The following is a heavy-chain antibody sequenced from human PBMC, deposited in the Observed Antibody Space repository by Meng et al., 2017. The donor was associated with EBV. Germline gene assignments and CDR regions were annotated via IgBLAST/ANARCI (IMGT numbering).Heavy chain of an antibody. CDR1: VYTFTCYG. Sequence: RAEGQVEIPGAAVKVSGKASVYTFTCYGISWGRQAPGQGLEWMGWISAYNGNTNYAQKLQGRVTMTTDTSTSTACMELRSLRSDDTAVYYCARETSGYDFNWFDPWGQGTLVTVSS. V-gene: IGHV1-18*01. CDR3: ARETSGYDFNWFDP. J-gene: IGHJ5*02. CDR2: ISAYNGNT. D-gene: IGHD5-12*01.